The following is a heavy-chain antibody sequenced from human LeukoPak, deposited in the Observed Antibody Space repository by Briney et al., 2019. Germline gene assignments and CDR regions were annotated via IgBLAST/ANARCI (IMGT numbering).Heavy chain of an antibody. CDR3: ARGSAMAQKQLVRHFDS. Sequence: ASVKVSCKASGYTFTSYGISWVQQAPGQGLEWMGWISAYNGNTKYAQKLQDRVTMTTDTSTTTAYMEVRSLTSDDTAVYYCARGSAMAQKQLVRHFDSWGQGTLVTVSS. J-gene: IGHJ4*02. V-gene: IGHV1-18*01. D-gene: IGHD6-6*01. CDR1: GYTFTSYG. CDR2: ISAYNGNT.